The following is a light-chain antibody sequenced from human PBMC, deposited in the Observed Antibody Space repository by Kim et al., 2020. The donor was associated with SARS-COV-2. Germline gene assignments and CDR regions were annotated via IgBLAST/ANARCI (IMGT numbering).Light chain of an antibody. CDR3: QQYGDSPRWT. CDR2: GVS. V-gene: IGKV3-20*01. CDR1: ESVSGNH. J-gene: IGKJ1*01. Sequence: PGDSATLSCRATESVSGNHLAWYQQKPDQAPRLLIYGVSRRATGIPDRFSGSGSATDFTLTISRLEPEDFAVYYCQQYGDSPRWTFGQGTKVDIK.